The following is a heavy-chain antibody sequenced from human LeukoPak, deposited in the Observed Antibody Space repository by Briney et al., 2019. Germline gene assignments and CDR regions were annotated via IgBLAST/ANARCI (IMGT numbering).Heavy chain of an antibody. CDR3: ARSFPYFDY. J-gene: IGHJ4*02. Sequence: SETLSLTCTVSGGSISSYYWSWIRQPPGKGLEWVGYIYYSGSTNYNPSLKSRVTISVDTSKNQFSLKLSSVTAADTAVYYCARSFPYFDYWGQGTLVTVSS. D-gene: IGHD2-21*01. CDR2: IYYSGST. V-gene: IGHV4-59*01. CDR1: GGSISSYY.